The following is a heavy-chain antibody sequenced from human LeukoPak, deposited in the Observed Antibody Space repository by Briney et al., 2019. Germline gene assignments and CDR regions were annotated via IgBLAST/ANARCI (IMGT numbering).Heavy chain of an antibody. CDR3: AKVIRGVLDHAFDI. CDR2: INDNGRST. Sequence: GGSLRLSCAVSGFTFSSYAMAWVRQAPGEGLDWVSSINDNGRSTFYPDSVKGRSTLSRDNSKNTLYLQMNSLRGEDTAVYYCAKVIRGVLDHAFDICGQGTMVTVSS. J-gene: IGHJ3*02. V-gene: IGHV3-23*01. D-gene: IGHD3-10*01. CDR1: GFTFSSYA.